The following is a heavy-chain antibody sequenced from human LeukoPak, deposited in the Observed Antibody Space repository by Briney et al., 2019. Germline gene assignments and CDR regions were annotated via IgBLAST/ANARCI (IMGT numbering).Heavy chain of an antibody. J-gene: IGHJ4*02. D-gene: IGHD1-1*01. CDR1: GGSVSSSY. CDR2: IYHSGST. CDR3: AAANNYYYFDY. V-gene: IGHV4-59*02. Sequence: SETLSLTCTVAGGSVSSSYWNWIRQSPGKGLEWIGYIYHSGSTNYNPSLKSRVTMSLDTSKNQFSLNLTSVTAADTALYYCAAANNYYYFDYWGQGTLVTVSS.